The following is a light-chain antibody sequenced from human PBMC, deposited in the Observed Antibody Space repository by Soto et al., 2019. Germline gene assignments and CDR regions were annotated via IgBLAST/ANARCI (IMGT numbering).Light chain of an antibody. Sequence: QSALTQPASVSGSPEQSITISCTGTSSNVGTYNLLSWYQQHPDKAPKLIIYEGLKRPSGISSRFSGSKSGNTASLTISGLQTEDESDYYSCSYSGNSTFVFGTGTMV. CDR3: CSYSGNSTFV. V-gene: IGLV2-23*01. CDR1: SSNVGTYNL. CDR2: EGL. J-gene: IGLJ1*01.